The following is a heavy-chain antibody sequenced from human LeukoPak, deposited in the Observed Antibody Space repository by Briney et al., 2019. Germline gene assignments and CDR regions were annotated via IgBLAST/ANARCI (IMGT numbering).Heavy chain of an antibody. J-gene: IGHJ4*02. CDR1: GFSFSDYS. CDR3: AREYYVSGGLRYVDY. D-gene: IGHD3-10*01. CDR2: ISSSSSYT. Sequence: GGSLRLSCAASGFSFSDYSMTWIRQAPGKGLEWVSHISSSSSYTNYADSVKGRFTISRDNAKNSLYLQMNSLRVDDTALYYCAREYYVSGGLRYVDYWGQGALVTVSS. V-gene: IGHV3-11*05.